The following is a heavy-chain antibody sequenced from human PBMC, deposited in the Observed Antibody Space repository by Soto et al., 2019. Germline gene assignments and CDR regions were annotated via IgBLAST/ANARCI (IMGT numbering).Heavy chain of an antibody. J-gene: IGHJ4*02. Sequence: EVQLVESGGGLVQPGGSLRLSCAASGFTFSSYWMSWVSQAPGKGLEWVANIKQDGSEKYYVDSVKGRFTISRDNAKNSLYLQMNSLRAEDTAVYYCARAYRALAAAGTLLDYWGQGTRVTVSS. CDR1: GFTFSSYW. V-gene: IGHV3-7*05. CDR2: IKQDGSEK. CDR3: ARAYRALAAAGTLLDY. D-gene: IGHD6-13*01.